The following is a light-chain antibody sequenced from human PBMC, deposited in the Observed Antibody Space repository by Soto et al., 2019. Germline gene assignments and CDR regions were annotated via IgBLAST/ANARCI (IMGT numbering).Light chain of an antibody. CDR3: QQYNNWPPSRT. Sequence: EIVMTQSPATLSVSTGERATLSCRASQSVSSNLAWYQQKPGQAPRLLIYDASTRATGIPARFSGSGSGTDFTLTNSSLQSEDFAVYYCQQYNNWPPSRTFGQGTKVEIK. J-gene: IGKJ1*01. V-gene: IGKV3-15*01. CDR1: QSVSSN. CDR2: DAS.